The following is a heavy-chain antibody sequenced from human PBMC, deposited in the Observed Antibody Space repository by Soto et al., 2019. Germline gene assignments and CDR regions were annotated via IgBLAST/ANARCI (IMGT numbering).Heavy chain of an antibody. CDR3: AAELGFGKLSVV. CDR2: IIPPFGTT. D-gene: IGHD3-16*01. Sequence: SVKVSCKASGDTFKNCVISWVRQAPGQGLEWMGGIIPPFGTTDFAQRFQGRLTITTDESTTTAYMELSRLRSEDTATYYCAAELGFGKLSVVWGQGTTVTVSS. V-gene: IGHV1-69*05. J-gene: IGHJ6*02. CDR1: GDTFKNCV.